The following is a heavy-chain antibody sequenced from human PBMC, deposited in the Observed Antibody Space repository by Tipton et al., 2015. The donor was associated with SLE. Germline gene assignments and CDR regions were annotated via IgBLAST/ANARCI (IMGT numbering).Heavy chain of an antibody. CDR3: ARDLYGGATRLDY. CDR2: IHYSGST. D-gene: IGHD1-26*01. Sequence: TLSPTCTVSDASMNYYYWTWIRQPPGKGLEWIGYIHYSGSTNCDPSLKSRVTISVDTSKNQFSLSLRSVTAADTAVYYCARDLYGGATRLDYWGQGTLVTVSS. CDR1: DASMNYYY. V-gene: IGHV4-59*01. J-gene: IGHJ4*02.